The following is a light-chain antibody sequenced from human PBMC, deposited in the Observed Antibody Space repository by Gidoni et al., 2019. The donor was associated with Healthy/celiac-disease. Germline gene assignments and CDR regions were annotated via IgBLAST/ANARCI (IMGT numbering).Light chain of an antibody. Sequence: AIQLTQSPSSLSASVGDRVTITCRASQGISSALAWYQQKPGKAPKLLIYDASSLESGVPSRFSGSGSGTDFTLTISSLQPEDFATYYCQQFNSYPRRVTFXPXTKVDIK. CDR1: QGISSA. J-gene: IGKJ3*01. V-gene: IGKV1-13*02. CDR3: QQFNSYPRRVT. CDR2: DAS.